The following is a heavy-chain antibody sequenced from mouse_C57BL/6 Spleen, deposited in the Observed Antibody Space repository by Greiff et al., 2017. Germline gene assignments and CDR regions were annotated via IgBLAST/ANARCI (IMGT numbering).Heavy chain of an antibody. Sequence: QVQLQQPGAELVRPGTSVKLSCKASGYTFTSYWMHWVKQRPGQGLEWIGVIDPSDSYTNYNQKFKGKATLTVDTSSSTAYMQLSSLTSEDSAVSYCARERYYGSSYYFDFWGPGTTLTVSS. D-gene: IGHD1-1*01. CDR2: IDPSDSYT. V-gene: IGHV1-59*01. CDR3: ARERYYGSSYYFDF. J-gene: IGHJ2*01. CDR1: GYTFTSYW.